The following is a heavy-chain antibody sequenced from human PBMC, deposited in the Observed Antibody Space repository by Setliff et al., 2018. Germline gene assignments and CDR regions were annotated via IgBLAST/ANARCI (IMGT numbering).Heavy chain of an antibody. Sequence: SETLSLTCTVSGGSIGSGGYYWSWIRQHPGKGLEWIGYIYYGGSTYYNPSLKSRVTISVDTSKNQFSLKLSSVTAADTAVYYCARSAGYSSSWYNYYHGMDVWGQGTTVTVSS. J-gene: IGHJ6*02. CDR3: ARSAGYSSSWYNYYHGMDV. CDR2: IYYGGST. V-gene: IGHV4-31*03. D-gene: IGHD6-13*01. CDR1: GGSIGSGGYY.